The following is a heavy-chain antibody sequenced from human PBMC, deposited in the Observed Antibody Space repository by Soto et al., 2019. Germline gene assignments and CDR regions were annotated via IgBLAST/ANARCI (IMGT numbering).Heavy chain of an antibody. D-gene: IGHD6-19*01. V-gene: IGHV3-30-3*01. Sequence: LRLSCAASGYTFSTYAMHWVRQAPGKGLEWVAVISYDESNKYYADSVKGRFTISRDNSKNTLYLQMNSLRAEDTAVYYCARDPTAVASYYFDNWGQGTPVTVSS. J-gene: IGHJ4*02. CDR3: ARDPTAVASYYFDN. CDR2: ISYDESNK. CDR1: GYTFSTYA.